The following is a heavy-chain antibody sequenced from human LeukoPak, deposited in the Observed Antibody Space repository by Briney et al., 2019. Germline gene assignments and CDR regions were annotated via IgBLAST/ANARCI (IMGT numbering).Heavy chain of an antibody. CDR1: GFTFSSYA. D-gene: IGHD3-10*01. CDR2: ISGSGGST. J-gene: IGHJ4*02. CDR3: AKVHYSDYYGSGSYYSGFDY. Sequence: GGSLRLSCAASGFTFSSYAMSWVRQAPGKGLEWVSAISGSGGSTYYADSVKGRSTISRDNSKNTLYLQMNSLRAEDTAVYYCAKVHYSDYYGSGSYYSGFDYWGQGTLVTVSS. V-gene: IGHV3-23*01.